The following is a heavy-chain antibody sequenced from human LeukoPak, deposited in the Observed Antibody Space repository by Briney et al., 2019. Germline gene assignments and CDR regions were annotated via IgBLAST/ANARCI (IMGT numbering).Heavy chain of an antibody. CDR3: ARDKLAVAGNHYYYGMDV. D-gene: IGHD6-19*01. CDR2: IYYSGST. V-gene: IGHV4-31*03. Sequence: SETLSLTCTVSGGSISSGGYYWSWIRQHPGKGLEWIGYIYYSGSTYYNPSLKSRVTISVDTSKNQFSLKLSSVTAADTAVYYCARDKLAVAGNHYYYGMDVWGQGTAVTVSS. J-gene: IGHJ6*02. CDR1: GGSISSGGYY.